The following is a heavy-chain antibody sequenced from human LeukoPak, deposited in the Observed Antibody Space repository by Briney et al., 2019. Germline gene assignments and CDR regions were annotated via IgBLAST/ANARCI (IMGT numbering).Heavy chain of an antibody. V-gene: IGHV4-30-4*08. CDR3: ARIPVADPFDY. CDR2: IYYSGST. CDR1: GGSISSGDYY. D-gene: IGHD6-19*01. J-gene: IGHJ4*02. Sequence: SQTLSLTCTVSGGSISSGDYYWSWTRQPPGKGLEWIGYIYYSGSTYYNPSLKSRVTISVDTSKNQFSLKLSSVTAADTAVYYCARIPVADPFDYWGQGTLVTVSS.